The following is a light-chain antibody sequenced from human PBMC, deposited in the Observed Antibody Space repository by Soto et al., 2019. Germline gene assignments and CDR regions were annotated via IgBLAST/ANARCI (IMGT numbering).Light chain of an antibody. CDR1: QSVINSY. Sequence: EIVLTQSPGTLSLSPGERATLSCRASQSVINSYLAWYQQKPGQAPRLLLYGAYNRATGIPDRFSGSGSGTDFTLTISRLEPEDFAVYYCQQYGSSPRTFGQGTKVDIK. V-gene: IGKV3-20*01. CDR2: GAY. J-gene: IGKJ1*01. CDR3: QQYGSSPRT.